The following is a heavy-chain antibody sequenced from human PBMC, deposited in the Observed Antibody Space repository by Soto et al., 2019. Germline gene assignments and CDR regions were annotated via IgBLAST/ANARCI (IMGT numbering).Heavy chain of an antibody. J-gene: IGHJ4*02. CDR3: ARALYGGIDY. V-gene: IGHV4-61*01. CDR1: GGSVSSGSYY. D-gene: IGHD3-16*01. CDR2: IYYSGST. Sequence: ETLSLTCTVSGGSVSSGSYYWSWIRQPPGKGLEWIGYIYYSGSTNYNPSLRSRVTISVDTSKNQFSLKLSSVTAADTAVYYCARALYGGIDYWGQGTLVTVSS.